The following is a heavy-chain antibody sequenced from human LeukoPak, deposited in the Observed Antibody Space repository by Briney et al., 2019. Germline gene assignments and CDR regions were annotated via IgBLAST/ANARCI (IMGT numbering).Heavy chain of an antibody. V-gene: IGHV4-30-4*01. Sequence: SQTLSLTCTVSRGSISSGDHYWSRIRQPPGKGLEWIGYIYYSGSTYYNPSLKSRVTISVDTSKNQFSLKLSSVTAADTAVYYCARDRIVVVPAAITLYYYYGMDVWGKGTTVTVSS. D-gene: IGHD2-2*02. CDR3: ARDRIVVVPAAITLYYYYGMDV. CDR2: IYYSGST. J-gene: IGHJ6*04. CDR1: RGSISSGDHY.